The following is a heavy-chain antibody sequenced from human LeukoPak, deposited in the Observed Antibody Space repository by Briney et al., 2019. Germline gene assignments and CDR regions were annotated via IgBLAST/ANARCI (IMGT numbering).Heavy chain of an antibody. Sequence: KPGGSLRLSCTASAFTFSIYSMNWIRQAPGKGLEWVSSISSSSSYIYYADSVKGRFTISRDNAKNSLYLQMNSLRAEDTAVYYCARVKLGTTVTSGLWGQGTLVTVSS. J-gene: IGHJ4*02. CDR3: ARVKLGTTVTSGL. V-gene: IGHV3-21*01. CDR2: ISSSSSYI. CDR1: AFTFSIYS. D-gene: IGHD4-17*01.